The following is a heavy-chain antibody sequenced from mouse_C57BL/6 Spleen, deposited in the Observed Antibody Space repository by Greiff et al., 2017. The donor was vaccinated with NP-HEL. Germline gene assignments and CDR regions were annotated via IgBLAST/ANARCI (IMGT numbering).Heavy chain of an antibody. CDR2: IYPGSGNT. D-gene: IGHD1-1*01. J-gene: IGHJ4*01. CDR3: ARGDYYGSSYHYYAMDY. V-gene: IGHV1-76*01. CDR1: GYTFTDYY. Sequence: VQLQQSGAELVRPGASVKLSCKASGYTFTDYYINWVKQRPGQGLEWIARIYPGSGNTYYNEKFKGKATLTAEKSSSTAYMQLSSLTSEDSAVYFCARGDYYGSSYHYYAMDYWGQGTSVTVSS.